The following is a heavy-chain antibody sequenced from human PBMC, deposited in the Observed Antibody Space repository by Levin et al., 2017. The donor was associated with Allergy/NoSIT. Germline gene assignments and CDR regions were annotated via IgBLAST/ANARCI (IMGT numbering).Heavy chain of an antibody. CDR2: IYYDGTT. CDR3: ARGNAHYDTSGYPEY. Sequence: GSLRLSCTVSGGSISSSSYYWGWVRQPPGKGLEWIGSIYYDGTTYYNPSLKSRITISLDTSKDQFSLNLRSVTAADTAVYYCARGNAHYDTSGYPEYWGQGTLVTVSS. V-gene: IGHV4-39*07. D-gene: IGHD3-22*01. J-gene: IGHJ4*02. CDR1: GGSISSSSYY.